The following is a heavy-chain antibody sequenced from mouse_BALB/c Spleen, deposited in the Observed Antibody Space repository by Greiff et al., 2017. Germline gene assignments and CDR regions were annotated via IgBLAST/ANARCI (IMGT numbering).Heavy chain of an antibody. CDR1: GFSLTSYG. J-gene: IGHJ2*01. CDR2: IWAGGST. D-gene: IGHD2-10*01. CDR3: ARESTYYGNYFDY. Sequence: VQVVESGPGLVAPSQSLSITCTVSGFSLTSYGVHWVRQPPGKGLEWLGVIWAGGSTNYNSALMSRLSISKDNSKSQVFLKMNSLQTDDTAMYYCARESTYYGNYFDYGGQGTTLTVSS. V-gene: IGHV2-9*02.